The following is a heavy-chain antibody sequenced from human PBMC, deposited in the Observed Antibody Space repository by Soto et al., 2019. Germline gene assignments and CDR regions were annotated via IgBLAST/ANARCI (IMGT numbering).Heavy chain of an antibody. Sequence: QVQLVESGGGVVQPGRSLRLSCAASGFTFSSYGMHWVRQAPGKGLEWVAGISYDGSNKYYADSVKGRFTISRDNSKNTLYLQMNSLRAEDTAVYYCAKEPIPVYSYYGMDVWGQGTTVTVSS. CDR2: ISYDGSNK. CDR3: AKEPIPVYSYYGMDV. CDR1: GFTFSSYG. J-gene: IGHJ6*02. V-gene: IGHV3-30*18.